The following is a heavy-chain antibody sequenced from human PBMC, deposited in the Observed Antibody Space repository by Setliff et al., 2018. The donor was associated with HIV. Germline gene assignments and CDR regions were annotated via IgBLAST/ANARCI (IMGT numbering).Heavy chain of an antibody. Sequence: GGSLRLSCTASGFTFSSYVMSWVRQAPGKGLEWVSGISGSGGSTFYEDSVKGRFIISRDNSNNMLHLQMNSLRVEDTAIYYCARSSQWLVGGYFHHWGQGTLVTVSS. CDR2: ISGSGGST. CDR3: ARSSQWLVGGYFHH. V-gene: IGHV3-23*01. D-gene: IGHD6-19*01. CDR1: GFTFSSYV. J-gene: IGHJ1*01.